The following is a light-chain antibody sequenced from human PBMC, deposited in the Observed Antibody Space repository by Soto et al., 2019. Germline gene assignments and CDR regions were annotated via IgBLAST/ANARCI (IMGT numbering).Light chain of an antibody. CDR2: DAS. Sequence: DIVLTQFPATLSLSPGRRATLSCRASQNVGTSIAWYQQKPGQVPRLLIYDASTRAAGIPARFSGSGSGTDFTLAISGLEPEDFTVYFCLQRSTWPSYSFGQGTKVEIE. CDR1: QNVGTS. J-gene: IGKJ2*03. CDR3: LQRSTWPSYS. V-gene: IGKV3-11*01.